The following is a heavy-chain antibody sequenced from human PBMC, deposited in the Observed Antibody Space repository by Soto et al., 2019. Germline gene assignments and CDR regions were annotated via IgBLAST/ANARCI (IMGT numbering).Heavy chain of an antibody. CDR1: GYTFTSYG. CDR2: INPYNGNT. CDR3: ARVGVGIAAPRVWPY. J-gene: IGHJ4*02. Sequence: GASVKVSCKASGYTFTSYGISWVRQAPGQGLEWMAWINPYNGNTKYAEKFLSRVTVTTDASTATAYMEVRSLTSDHTAVFYCARVGVGIAAPRVWPYWGQGTPVTVSS. V-gene: IGHV1-18*01. D-gene: IGHD6-13*01.